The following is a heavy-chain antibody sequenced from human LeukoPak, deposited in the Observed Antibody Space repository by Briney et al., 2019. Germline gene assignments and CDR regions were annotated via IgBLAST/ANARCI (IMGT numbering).Heavy chain of an antibody. J-gene: IGHJ6*02. D-gene: IGHD4-17*01. Sequence: VASVKVSCKASGYTFSSDVMNWVRQAPGQGLEWMGWINTNTGNPTYAQGFTGRFVFSLDTSVSTAYLQISSLKAADTAVYYCASGDYVTVTSQYYGMDVWGQGTTVTVSS. CDR1: GYTFSSDV. CDR2: INTNTGNP. V-gene: IGHV7-4-1*02. CDR3: ASGDYVTVTSQYYGMDV.